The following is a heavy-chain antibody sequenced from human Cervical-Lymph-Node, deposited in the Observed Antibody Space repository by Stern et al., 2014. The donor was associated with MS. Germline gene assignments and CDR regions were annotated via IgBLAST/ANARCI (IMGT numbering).Heavy chain of an antibody. D-gene: IGHD1-20*01. J-gene: IGHJ4*02. CDR3: ARWAYNWDFDY. CDR2: ISVYNGNT. CDR1: GYTFTRYD. Sequence: QVQLVQSGAEVKKPGASVKVSCKASGYTFTRYDIAWVRQAPGQGLEWMGWISVYNGNTEYAQKLHGRVTMTRDTSTNTAYMELTSLISDDTAVYYCARWAYNWDFDYWGQGTLVTVSS. V-gene: IGHV1-18*01.